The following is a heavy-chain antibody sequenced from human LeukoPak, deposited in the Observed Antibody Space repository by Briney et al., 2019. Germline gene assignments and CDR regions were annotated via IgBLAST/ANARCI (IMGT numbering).Heavy chain of an antibody. Sequence: SETLSLTCTVSGGSISSSSYYWGWIRQPPGKGLEWIGSIYYSGSTYYNPSLKSRVTISVDTSKNQFSLKLSSVTAADTAVYYCARFHTSSWFFDSWGQGILVTVSS. CDR3: ARFHTSSWFFDS. CDR1: GGSISSSSYY. CDR2: IYYSGST. V-gene: IGHV4-39*07. J-gene: IGHJ4*02. D-gene: IGHD6-13*01.